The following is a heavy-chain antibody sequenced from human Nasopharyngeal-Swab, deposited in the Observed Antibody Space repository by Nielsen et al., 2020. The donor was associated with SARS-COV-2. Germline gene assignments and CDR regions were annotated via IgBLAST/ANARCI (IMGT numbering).Heavy chain of an antibody. D-gene: IGHD3-10*01. Sequence: GESLKISCAASGFTFSSYSMNWVRQAPGKGLKWVSSISSSSSYIYYADSVKGRSTISRDNAKNSLYLQMNSLRAEDTALYYCAKGGIGGSGTGRFDSWGQGTLVTVSS. CDR1: GFTFSSYS. V-gene: IGHV3-21*04. J-gene: IGHJ5*01. CDR3: AKGGIGGSGTGRFDS. CDR2: ISSSSSYI.